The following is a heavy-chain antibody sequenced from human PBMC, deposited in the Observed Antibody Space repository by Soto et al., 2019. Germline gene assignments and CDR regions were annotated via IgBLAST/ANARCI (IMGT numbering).Heavy chain of an antibody. Sequence: QVQLVESGGGVVQPGRSLRLSCAASGFTFSSYGMHWVRQAPGKGLEWVAVIWYDGSNKYYADSVKGRFTISRDNSKNTLYLQMNSLRAEDTAVYYCARENDWGPWGSSSRSLNSWGQGTLVTVSS. J-gene: IGHJ4*02. CDR2: IWYDGSNK. CDR3: ARENDWGPWGSSSRSLNS. CDR1: GFTFSSYG. V-gene: IGHV3-33*01. D-gene: IGHD6-13*01.